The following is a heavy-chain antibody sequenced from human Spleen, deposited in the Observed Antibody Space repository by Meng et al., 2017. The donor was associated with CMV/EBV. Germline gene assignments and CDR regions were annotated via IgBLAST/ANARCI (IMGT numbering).Heavy chain of an antibody. CDR1: GGPISHGDYY. J-gene: IGHJ4*02. Sequence: QVQLQEAGPGPVKPSPTLVLTRPVSGGPISHGDYYWSWIRQPPGKGLEWIGYIYYSGSTYYNPSLKSRVTISVDTSKNQFSLKLSCVTAADTAVYYCAREFYGDYFIDYWGQGTLVTVSS. D-gene: IGHD4-17*01. V-gene: IGHV4-30-4*08. CDR3: AREFYGDYFIDY. CDR2: IYYSGST.